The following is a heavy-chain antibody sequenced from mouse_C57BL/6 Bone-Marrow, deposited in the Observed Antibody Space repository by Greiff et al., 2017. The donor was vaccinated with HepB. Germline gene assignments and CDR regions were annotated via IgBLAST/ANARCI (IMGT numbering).Heavy chain of an antibody. V-gene: IGHV5-17*01. Sequence: EVQGVESGGGLVKPGGSLKLSCAASGFTFSDYGMHWVRQAPEKGLEWVAYISSGSSTIYYADTVKGRFTISRDNAKNTLFLQMTSLRSEDTAMYYCARNYGSSKDWYFDVWGTGTTVTVSS. J-gene: IGHJ1*03. CDR2: ISSGSSTI. CDR3: ARNYGSSKDWYFDV. CDR1: GFTFSDYG. D-gene: IGHD1-1*01.